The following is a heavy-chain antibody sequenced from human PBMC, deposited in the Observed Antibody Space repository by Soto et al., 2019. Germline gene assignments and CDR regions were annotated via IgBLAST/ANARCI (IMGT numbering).Heavy chain of an antibody. Sequence: SETLSLTCAVSGVSISSGGYSWSWIRQPPGKGLEWIGYIYHSGSPYYTPSLKTRLTITKDTSKNQVVLAMTNMDPVDTATYYCAHSSRDGYVQLAFFDYWGQGALVTVSS. CDR2: IYHSGSP. CDR3: AHSSRDGYVQLAFFDY. D-gene: IGHD5-12*01. CDR1: GVSISSGGYS. V-gene: IGHV4-30-2*02. J-gene: IGHJ4*02.